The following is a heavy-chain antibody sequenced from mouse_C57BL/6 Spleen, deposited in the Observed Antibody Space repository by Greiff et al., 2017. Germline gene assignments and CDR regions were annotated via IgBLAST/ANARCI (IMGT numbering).Heavy chain of an antibody. CDR3: ARGVYGSDAMDY. D-gene: IGHD1-1*01. CDR2: INPYNGGT. CDR1: GYTFTDYY. J-gene: IGHJ4*01. V-gene: IGHV1-19*01. Sequence: VQLQQSGPVLVKPGASVKMSCKASGYTFTDYYMNWVKQSHGKSLEWIGVINPYNGGTSYNQKFKGKATLTVDKSSSTAYMELNSLTSEDSAVYYCARGVYGSDAMDYWGQGTSVTVSS.